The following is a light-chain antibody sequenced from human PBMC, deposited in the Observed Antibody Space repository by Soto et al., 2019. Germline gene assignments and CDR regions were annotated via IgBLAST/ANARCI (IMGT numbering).Light chain of an antibody. CDR3: QQYYRWPQT. V-gene: IGKV1-5*03. Sequence: DIQMTQSSSTLFASVWDRVTIPCRASQSISSWLAWYQQKPGKAPKLLIYKASSLESGVPSRFSGSGSGTEFTLTISSLQSEDFAVYYCQQYYRWPQTFGQGTKVDIK. J-gene: IGKJ1*01. CDR1: QSISSW. CDR2: KAS.